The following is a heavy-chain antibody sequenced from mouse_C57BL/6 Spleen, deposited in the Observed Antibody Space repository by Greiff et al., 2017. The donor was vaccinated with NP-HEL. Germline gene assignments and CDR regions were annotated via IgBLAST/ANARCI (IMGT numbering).Heavy chain of an antibody. V-gene: IGHV5-6*02. J-gene: IGHJ1*03. CDR1: GFTFSSYG. Sequence: DVMLVESGGDLVKPGGSLKLSCAASGFTFSSYGMSWVRQTPDKRLEWVATISSGGSYTYYPDSVKGRFTISRDNAKNTLYLQMSSLKSEDTAMYYCARITTDGYFDVWGTGTTVTVSS. D-gene: IGHD1-1*01. CDR2: ISSGGSYT. CDR3: ARITTDGYFDV.